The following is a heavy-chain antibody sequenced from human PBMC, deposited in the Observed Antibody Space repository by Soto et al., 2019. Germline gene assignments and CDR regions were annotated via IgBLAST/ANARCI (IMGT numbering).Heavy chain of an antibody. CDR1: GYTFSNYG. CDR3: ARDQSSGWYGKDSGMDV. D-gene: IGHD6-19*01. J-gene: IGHJ6*02. Sequence: QVQLVQSGAEVKKPGASVKVSCKASGYTFSNYGISWVRQAPGQGLEWMGWISGNNGNTYHAQKFQGRVTMTAETSTSTTYMELRSLKSDDTAVYYCARDQSSGWYGKDSGMDVWGQGTTVTVSS. CDR2: ISGNNGNT. V-gene: IGHV1-18*01.